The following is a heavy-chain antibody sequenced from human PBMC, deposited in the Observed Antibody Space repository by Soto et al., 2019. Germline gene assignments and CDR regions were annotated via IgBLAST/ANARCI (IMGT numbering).Heavy chain of an antibody. V-gene: IGHV3-30*18. CDR1: GFTFSSYG. Sequence: QVQLVESGGGVVQPGRSLRLSCAASGFTFSSYGMHWVRQAPGKGLEWVAVISYDGSNKYYADSVKGRFTISRDNSKNTLYLQMNSLRAEDTAVYYCAKAQGWLQLQSHYYGMDVWGQGTTVTVSS. D-gene: IGHD5-12*01. CDR3: AKAQGWLQLQSHYYGMDV. J-gene: IGHJ6*02. CDR2: ISYDGSNK.